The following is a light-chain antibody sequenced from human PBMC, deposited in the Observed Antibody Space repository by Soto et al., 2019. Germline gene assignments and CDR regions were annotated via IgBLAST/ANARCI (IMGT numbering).Light chain of an antibody. V-gene: IGKV3-11*01. J-gene: IGKJ4*01. CDR3: QQRTNWPPT. CDR1: QSVRND. Sequence: EIVLTQSPATLSLSPGERATLSCRASQSVRNDLVWYHQKPGQAPRVLIYSASNRATGIPARFSGSGSGTAFTLTISRLEPEDFAVYYCQQRTNWPPTFGGGTKVEMK. CDR2: SAS.